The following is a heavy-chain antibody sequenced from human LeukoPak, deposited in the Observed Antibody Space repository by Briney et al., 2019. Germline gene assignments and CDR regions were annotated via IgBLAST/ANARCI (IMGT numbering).Heavy chain of an antibody. Sequence: PGGSLRLSCAAYESTFNNYVVSWIRQAPGKGLEWVSAITGGDGDTSYADSVKGRFTISRDSSKNTLYLQMNNLRVEDTAVYYCAIREPIGNWGQGTLVTVSS. J-gene: IGHJ4*02. CDR2: ITGGDGDT. D-gene: IGHD1-14*01. V-gene: IGHV3-23*01. CDR3: AIREPIGN. CDR1: ESTFNNYV.